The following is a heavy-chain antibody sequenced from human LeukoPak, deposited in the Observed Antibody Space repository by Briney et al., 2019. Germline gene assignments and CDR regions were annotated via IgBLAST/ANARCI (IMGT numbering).Heavy chain of an antibody. J-gene: IGHJ3*02. CDR1: GFTFDDYG. V-gene: IGHV3-20*04. Sequence: GGSLRLSCAASGFTFDDYGMSWLRHAPGKGLEWVSGINWNGGSTGYADSVKGRFTISRDNAKNSLYLQVSSLRAEDTAWYYCARGQNYYGWGSQTFDIWGQGTRVTVSS. CDR3: ARGQNYYGWGSQTFDI. CDR2: INWNGGST. D-gene: IGHD3-10*01.